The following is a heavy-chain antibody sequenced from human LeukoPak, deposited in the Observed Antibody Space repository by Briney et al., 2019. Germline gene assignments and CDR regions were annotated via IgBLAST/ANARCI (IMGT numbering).Heavy chain of an antibody. CDR2: INPSGGST. J-gene: IGHJ4*02. Sequence: ASVKVSCKASGYTFTSYYMHWVRQAPGQGLEWMGIINPSGGSTSCAQKFQGRVTMTGDTSTSTVYMELSSLRSEDTAVYYCARDYRQQLVPGYWGQGTLVTVSS. V-gene: IGHV1-46*01. CDR1: GYTFTSYY. CDR3: ARDYRQQLVPGY. D-gene: IGHD6-13*01.